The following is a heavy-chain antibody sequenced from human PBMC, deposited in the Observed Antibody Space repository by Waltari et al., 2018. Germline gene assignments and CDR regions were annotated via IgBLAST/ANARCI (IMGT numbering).Heavy chain of an antibody. CDR2: INPNSGGT. CDR3: ARDRFGGRRDFDY. V-gene: IGHV1-2*06. Sequence: QVQLVQSGAEVKKPGASVKVSCKASGYTFTGYYMPWVRQAPGQGLEWMGRINPNSGGTNYAQKFQGRVTMTRDTSISTAYMELSRLRSDDTAVYYCARDRFGGRRDFDYWGQGTLVTVSS. J-gene: IGHJ4*02. CDR1: GYTFTGYY. D-gene: IGHD2-15*01.